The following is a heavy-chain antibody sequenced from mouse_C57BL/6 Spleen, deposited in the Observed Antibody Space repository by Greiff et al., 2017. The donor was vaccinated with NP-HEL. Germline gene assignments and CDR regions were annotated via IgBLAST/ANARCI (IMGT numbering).Heavy chain of an antibody. CDR3: AAITTFSYYAMYD. D-gene: IGHD1-1*01. J-gene: IGHJ4*01. CDR1: GYAFSSSW. CDR2: IYPGDGGT. Sequence: VQLQQSGPELVKPGASVKISCKASGYAFSSSWMNWVKQRPGKGLEWIGRIYPGDGGTNYNGKFKGKATLTADKSSSTAYMQLSSLTSEDSAVYFRAAITTFSYYAMYDWGQGTSVTAST. V-gene: IGHV1-82*01.